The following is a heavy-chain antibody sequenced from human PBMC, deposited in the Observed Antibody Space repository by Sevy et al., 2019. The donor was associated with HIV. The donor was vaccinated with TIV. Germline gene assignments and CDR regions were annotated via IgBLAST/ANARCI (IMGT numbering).Heavy chain of an antibody. CDR2: ISWNSGSI. V-gene: IGHV3-9*01. Sequence: SLRLSCAASGFTFDDYAMHWVRQAPGKGLEWVSGISWNSGSIGYADSVKGRFTISRDNAKNSLYLQMNSLRAEDTALYYCAKAHGIAARLGGAFDIWGQGTMVTVSS. CDR1: GFTFDDYA. CDR3: AKAHGIAARLGGAFDI. D-gene: IGHD6-6*01. J-gene: IGHJ3*02.